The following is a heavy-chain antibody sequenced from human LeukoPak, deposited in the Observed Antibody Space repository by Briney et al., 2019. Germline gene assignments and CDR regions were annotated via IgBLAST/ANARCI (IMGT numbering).Heavy chain of an antibody. V-gene: IGHV4-39*07. CDR1: GGSISSYY. J-gene: IGHJ4*02. CDR3: ARGRAWSKFDY. D-gene: IGHD2-15*01. CDR2: IYYSGST. Sequence: PSETLSLTCTVSGGSISSYYWGWIRQPPGKGLEWIGSIYYSGSTYYNPSLKSRVTISVDTSKNQFSLKLSSVTAADTAVYYCARGRAWSKFDYWGQGTLVTVSS.